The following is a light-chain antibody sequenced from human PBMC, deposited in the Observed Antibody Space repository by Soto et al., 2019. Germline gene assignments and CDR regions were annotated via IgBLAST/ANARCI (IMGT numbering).Light chain of an antibody. Sequence: QSVLTQPPSVSGAPGQRVTISCTGSSSNIGSGYDVHWYQQLPGTAPKLLIYGNTNRPSGLPDRFSGSNSGTSASLAITGLQAEDEADFYCQSYDSSLSDWVFGGGTKLTVL. CDR1: SSNIGSGYD. J-gene: IGLJ3*02. V-gene: IGLV1-40*01. CDR3: QSYDSSLSDWV. CDR2: GNT.